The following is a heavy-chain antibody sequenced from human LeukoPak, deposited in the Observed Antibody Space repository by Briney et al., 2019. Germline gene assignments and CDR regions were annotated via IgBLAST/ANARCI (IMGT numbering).Heavy chain of an antibody. V-gene: IGHV3-74*01. CDR1: GFTFTGYW. CDR2: INSDGSST. D-gene: IGHD2-15*01. CDR3: TRDYIGWTFDY. Sequence: PGGSLRLSCAASGFTFTGYWMFWVRHAPGKGLVWVSRINSDGSSTNYADSVKGRFTISRDNAKNTLYLQMNSLRAEDTAVYYCTRDYIGWTFDYWGRGTLVTVSS. J-gene: IGHJ4*02.